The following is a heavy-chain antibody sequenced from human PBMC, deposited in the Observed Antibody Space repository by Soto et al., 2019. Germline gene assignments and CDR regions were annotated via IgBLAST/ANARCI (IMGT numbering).Heavy chain of an antibody. J-gene: IGHJ4*02. CDR1: GGSISSSGSY. V-gene: IGHV4-31*03. Sequence: QVQLQESGPGLVKPSHTLSLTCTVSGGSISSSGSYWTWIRQHPGNGLEWIGYISYSGSTIYNTSFERRVTISLDTYKNQFSLNLNYVTAADTAVYYCARAAANIDYWGQGTLVTASS. D-gene: IGHD2-2*01. CDR2: ISYSGST. CDR3: ARAAANIDY.